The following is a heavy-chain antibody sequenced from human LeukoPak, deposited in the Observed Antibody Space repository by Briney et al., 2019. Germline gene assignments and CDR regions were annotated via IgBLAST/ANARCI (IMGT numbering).Heavy chain of an antibody. V-gene: IGHV1-2*02. Sequence: GASVTVSCKASGYTFTGYYMHWVRQAPGQGLEWMGWINPNSGGTNYAQKFQGRVTMTRDTSISTAYMELSRLRSDDTAVYYCARVRLPYAVDFDYWGQGTLVTVSS. CDR2: INPNSGGT. D-gene: IGHD2-8*01. J-gene: IGHJ4*02. CDR1: GYTFTGYY. CDR3: ARVRLPYAVDFDY.